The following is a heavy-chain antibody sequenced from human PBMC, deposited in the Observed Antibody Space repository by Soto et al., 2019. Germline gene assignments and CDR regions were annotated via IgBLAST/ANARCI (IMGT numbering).Heavy chain of an antibody. J-gene: IGHJ4*02. V-gene: IGHV3-48*03. Sequence: GGSLRLSCAASRFTFSQYELHWFRQATGKGLEWVSYFSTCGSTVYYAVSVKGRFTVSRDNTRNSLYLQMDSLRDEDTALYYCVRYCGTTLCNGGATRTFDCWGQGTLVTVSS. D-gene: IGHD2-2*01. CDR2: FSTCGSTV. CDR1: RFTFSQYE. CDR3: VRYCGTTLCNGGATRTFDC.